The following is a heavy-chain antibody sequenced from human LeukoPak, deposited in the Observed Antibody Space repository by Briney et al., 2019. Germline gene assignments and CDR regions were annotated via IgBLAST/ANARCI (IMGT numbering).Heavy chain of an antibody. CDR3: ASHATTYYYDSSGYSNWFDP. J-gene: IGHJ5*02. D-gene: IGHD3-22*01. V-gene: IGHV1-69*05. Sequence: GASVTVSCKASGGTFSSYAISWVRQAPGQGLEWMGGIIPIFGTANYAQKFQGRVTITTDESTSTAYMELSSLRSEDTAVYYCASHATTYYYDSSGYSNWFDPWGQGTLVTVSS. CDR1: GGTFSSYA. CDR2: IIPIFGTA.